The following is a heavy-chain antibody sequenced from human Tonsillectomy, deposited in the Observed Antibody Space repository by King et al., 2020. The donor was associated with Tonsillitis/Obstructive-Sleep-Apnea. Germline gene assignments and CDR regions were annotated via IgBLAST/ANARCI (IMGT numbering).Heavy chain of an antibody. V-gene: IGHV1-2*02. Sequence: QLVQSGAEVKKPGASVKVSCKASGYTFTGYYMHWVRQAPGQGLEWMGWINPNSGGTNYAQQFQGRVTMNRDTSISTAYMELSRLRSDDTAVYYCARVAYYYDSSGPLDYWGQGTLVTVSS. CDR1: GYTFTGYY. D-gene: IGHD3-22*01. CDR2: INPNSGGT. J-gene: IGHJ4*02. CDR3: ARVAYYYDSSGPLDY.